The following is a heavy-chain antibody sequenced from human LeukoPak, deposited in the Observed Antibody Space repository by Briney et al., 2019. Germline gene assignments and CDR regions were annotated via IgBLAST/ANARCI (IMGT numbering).Heavy chain of an antibody. CDR3: ARTYPAFPMDV. CDR2: ISHSGRT. D-gene: IGHD2-2*01. CDR1: GGSISSDTY. Sequence: SETLSLTCAVSGGSISSDTYWSWVRQPPGKGLEWIGEISHSGRTTYNPSLQTRITISVDKSKNQFSLKLSSVTAADTAVYYCARTYPAFPMDVWGQRTTVTVSS. V-gene: IGHV4-4*02. J-gene: IGHJ6*02.